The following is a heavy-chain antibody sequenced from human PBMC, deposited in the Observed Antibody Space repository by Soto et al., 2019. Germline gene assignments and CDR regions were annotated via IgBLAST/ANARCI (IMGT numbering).Heavy chain of an antibody. D-gene: IGHD3-10*01. V-gene: IGHV4-30-2*01. CDR3: ARASRSGPMVRGVITKYFDY. Sequence: QPQLQESGSGLVKPSQTLSLTCAVSGGSISSGGYSWSWIRQPPGKGLEWIGYIYHSGSTYYNPSLKSRVTISVDRSKNQFSLKLSSVTAADTAVYYCARASRSGPMVRGVITKYFDYWGQGTLVTVSS. CDR1: GGSISSGGYS. J-gene: IGHJ4*02. CDR2: IYHSGST.